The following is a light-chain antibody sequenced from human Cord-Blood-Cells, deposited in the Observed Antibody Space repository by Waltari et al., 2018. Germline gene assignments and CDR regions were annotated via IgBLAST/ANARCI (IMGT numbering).Light chain of an antibody. CDR1: QSISSW. CDR3: QQYNSYSLT. J-gene: IGKJ4*01. Sequence: DIQMTQSPSTLSASLGDSVPIPCRASQSISSWLAWYQQKPGKAPKLLIYKASSLESGVPSRFSGSGSGTEFTLTISSLQPDDFATYYCQQYNSYSLTFGGGTKVEIK. CDR2: KAS. V-gene: IGKV1-5*03.